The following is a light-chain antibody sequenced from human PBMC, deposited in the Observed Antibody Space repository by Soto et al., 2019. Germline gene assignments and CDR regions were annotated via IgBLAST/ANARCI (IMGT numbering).Light chain of an antibody. CDR1: SSDVGGYDY. Sequence: QSVLTQPPSASGSPGQSVTISCTGTSSDVGGYDYVSWYQQHPGKAPKLMIYEVTIRPSGVSDCFSGSKSGNTASLTVSGLQAEDEADYYCSSYTGGNPSYVVGTGTKVTVL. CDR2: EVT. V-gene: IGLV2-8*01. CDR3: SSYTGGNPSYV. J-gene: IGLJ1*01.